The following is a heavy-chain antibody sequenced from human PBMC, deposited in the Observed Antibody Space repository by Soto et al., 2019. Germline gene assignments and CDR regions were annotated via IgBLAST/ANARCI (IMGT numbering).Heavy chain of an antibody. CDR3: AREFGTPPGQDY. V-gene: IGHV1-46*03. CDR1: GYTFTTYN. D-gene: IGHD1-1*01. Sequence: ASVKVSCKASGYTFTTYNINWVRQAPGQGLEWMGLISPNGSSTDYAQKFQGRVTMTRDTSTSTVYMELSSLRSEDTAVYYCAREFGTPPGQDYWGQGTRVTGSS. CDR2: ISPNGSST. J-gene: IGHJ4*02.